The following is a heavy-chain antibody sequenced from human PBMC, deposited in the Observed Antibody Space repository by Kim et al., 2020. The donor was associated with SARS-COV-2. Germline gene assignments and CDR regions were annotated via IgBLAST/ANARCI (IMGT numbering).Heavy chain of an antibody. Sequence: ASVKVSCKASGYTFTAYYLHWVRQAPGQGLEWMGWIDPNRGDTNCTKKFEGRVTMTRDTSVTTAYMELRRLTFDDTAVYFCARDGYYESSGYPFFDDWGQGTLITVSS. J-gene: IGHJ4*02. D-gene: IGHD3-22*01. V-gene: IGHV1-2*02. CDR2: IDPNRGDT. CDR3: ARDGYYESSGYPFFDD. CDR1: GYTFTAYY.